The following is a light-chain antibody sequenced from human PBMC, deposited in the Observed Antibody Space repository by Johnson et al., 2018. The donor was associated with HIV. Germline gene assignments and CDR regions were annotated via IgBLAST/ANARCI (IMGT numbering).Light chain of an antibody. Sequence: QSVLTQPPSVSAAPGQKVTISCSGSSSNIGSNYVSWYQHLPGTAPRLLIYDDIKRPSGIPDRFSGSKSGTSSTLGITGLQPGDEADYYCGTWDSSLSAFYVFGTGTKVTVL. CDR3: GTWDSSLSAFYV. V-gene: IGLV1-51*01. CDR1: SSNIGSNY. CDR2: DDI. J-gene: IGLJ1*01.